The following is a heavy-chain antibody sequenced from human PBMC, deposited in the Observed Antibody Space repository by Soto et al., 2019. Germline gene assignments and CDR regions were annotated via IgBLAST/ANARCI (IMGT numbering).Heavy chain of an antibody. V-gene: IGHV4-34*01. CDR3: ARASYYYYMDV. J-gene: IGHJ6*03. Sequence: SETLSLTCAVYGGSFSGYYWSWIRQPPGKGLELIGEINHSGSTNYNPSLKSRVTISVDTSKNQFSLKLSSVTAADTAVYYCARASYYYYMDVWGKGTKVTV. CDR2: INHSGST. CDR1: GGSFSGYY.